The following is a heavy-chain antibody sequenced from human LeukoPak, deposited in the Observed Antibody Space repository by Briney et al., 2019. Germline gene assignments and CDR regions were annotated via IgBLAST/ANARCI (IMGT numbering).Heavy chain of an antibody. J-gene: IGHJ5*02. CDR2: IYYSGST. Sequence: PSETLSLTCTVSGGSISSSSYYWGWIRQPPGKGLEWIGSIYYSGSTYYNPSLKSRVTISVDTSKNQFSLKLSSVTAADTAVYYCANDFWSGSRRFDHWGQGTLVTVSS. V-gene: IGHV4-39*01. D-gene: IGHD3-3*01. CDR3: ANDFWSGSRRFDH. CDR1: GGSISSSSYY.